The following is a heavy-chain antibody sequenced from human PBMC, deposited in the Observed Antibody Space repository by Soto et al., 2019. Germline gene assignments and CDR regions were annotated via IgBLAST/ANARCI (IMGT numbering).Heavy chain of an antibody. CDR1: GGTFSSYA. D-gene: IGHD3-22*01. Sequence: VQLVQSGAEVKKPGSSVKVSCKASGGTFSSYAISWVRQAPGQGLEWMGGIIPIFGTANYEQKFQGRVTITADESTSTAYMELSSLRSADTAVYYCARDPPLDYYDGSGYGGHDAFDIWGQGTMVTVSS. J-gene: IGHJ3*02. V-gene: IGHV1-69*01. CDR2: IIPIFGTA. CDR3: ARDPPLDYYDGSGYGGHDAFDI.